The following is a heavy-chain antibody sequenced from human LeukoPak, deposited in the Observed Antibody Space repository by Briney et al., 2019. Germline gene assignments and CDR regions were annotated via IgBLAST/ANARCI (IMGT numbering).Heavy chain of an antibody. Sequence: PSETLSLTCTVSGGSITDDFWSWIRQPAGKGLEWIGRIYKDGTTDYNPSLKGRLSMSIDTSNKQFSLKLNSVTAADTAVYYCARDRGKWAIAVAGTFFDSWGRGTLVTVSS. CDR1: GGSITDDF. D-gene: IGHD6-19*01. CDR3: ARDRGKWAIAVAGTFFDS. CDR2: IYKDGTT. V-gene: IGHV4-4*07. J-gene: IGHJ4*02.